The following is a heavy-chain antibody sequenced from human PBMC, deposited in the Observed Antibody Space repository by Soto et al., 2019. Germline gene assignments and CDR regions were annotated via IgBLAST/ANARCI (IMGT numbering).Heavy chain of an antibody. CDR3: ASSHGIAAAGPTGYYFDY. D-gene: IGHD6-13*01. CDR2: IIPIFGTA. V-gene: IGHV1-69*13. CDR1: GGTFGSYA. Sequence: SVKVSCKASGGTFGSYAISWARQAPGQGLEWMGGIIPIFGTANYAQKFQGRVTITADESTSTAYMELSSLRSEDTAVYYCASSHGIAAAGPTGYYFDYWGQGTLVTVSS. J-gene: IGHJ4*02.